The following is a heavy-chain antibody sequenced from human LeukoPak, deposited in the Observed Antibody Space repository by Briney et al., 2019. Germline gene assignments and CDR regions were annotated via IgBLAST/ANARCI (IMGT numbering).Heavy chain of an antibody. J-gene: IGHJ3*02. CDR3: ARAVVAATEDAFEI. CDR1: GDSVSSNSAA. V-gene: IGHV6-1*01. Sequence: SQTLSLTCAISGDSVSSNSAAWHWIRPSPSRGLEWLGRTYYRSKWYNDYAVSVKSRITINPDTSKNQFSLQLNSVTPEDTAVYYCARAVVAATEDAFEIWGEGKMVTVSS. CDR2: TYYRSKWYN. D-gene: IGHD2-15*01.